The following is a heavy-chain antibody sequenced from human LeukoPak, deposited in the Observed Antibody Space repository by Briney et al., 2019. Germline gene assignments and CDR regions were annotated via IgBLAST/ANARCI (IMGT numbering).Heavy chain of an antibody. V-gene: IGHV1-46*01. J-gene: IGHJ4*02. CDR1: GYTFTSYY. CDR3: ARGLTYNWNLHAFDY. Sequence: GASVKVSCKASGYTFTSYYMNWVRQAPGQGLEWMGIINPSGVTTNYVQKFQGRVTMTRDTSTSTVYMELSSLRSEDTAVYYCARGLTYNWNLHAFDYWGQGTLVTVSS. D-gene: IGHD1-20*01. CDR2: INPSGVTT.